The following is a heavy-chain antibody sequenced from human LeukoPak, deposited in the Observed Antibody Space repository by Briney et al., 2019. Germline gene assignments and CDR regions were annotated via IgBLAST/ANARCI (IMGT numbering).Heavy chain of an antibody. CDR2: MNPKSGNT. Sequence: ASVKDSCKASEYTFTSYDINWVRQAPGQGLEWMGWMNPKSGNTVFAQKFQGRVTITRNTSISTAYMELSSLRSEDTAVYYCARATYCGGDCYLRLFRPLDYWGQGTLVTVSS. D-gene: IGHD2-21*01. J-gene: IGHJ4*02. CDR3: ARATYCGGDCYLRLFRPLDY. CDR1: EYTFTSYD. V-gene: IGHV1-8*03.